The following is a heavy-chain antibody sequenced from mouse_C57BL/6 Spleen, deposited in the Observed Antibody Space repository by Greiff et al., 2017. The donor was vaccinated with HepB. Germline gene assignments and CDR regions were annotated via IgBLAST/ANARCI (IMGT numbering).Heavy chain of an antibody. J-gene: IGHJ4*01. D-gene: IGHD2-10*01. CDR3: ARAYWDAMDY. Sequence: DVMLVESGGGLVKPGGSLKLSCAASGFTFSDYGMHWVRQAPEKGLEWVAYISSGSSTIYYADTVKGRFTISRDNAKNTLFLQMTSLRSEDTAMYYCARAYWDAMDYWGQGTSVTVSS. V-gene: IGHV5-17*01. CDR2: ISSGSSTI. CDR1: GFTFSDYG.